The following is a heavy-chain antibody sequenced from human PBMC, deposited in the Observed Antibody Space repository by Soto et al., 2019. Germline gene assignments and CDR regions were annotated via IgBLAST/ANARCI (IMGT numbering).Heavy chain of an antibody. J-gene: IGHJ4*02. Sequence: GGSLRLSCAASGLTFSNYAMSWVRQAPGKGLEWVSSIGGRGDNTYYADSVEGRFTISRDISKNALYLQMNILRAEDTGVYYCARDLVGATIWGQGTLVTVSS. CDR2: IGGRGDNT. D-gene: IGHD1-26*01. CDR3: ARDLVGATI. V-gene: IGHV3-23*01. CDR1: GLTFSNYA.